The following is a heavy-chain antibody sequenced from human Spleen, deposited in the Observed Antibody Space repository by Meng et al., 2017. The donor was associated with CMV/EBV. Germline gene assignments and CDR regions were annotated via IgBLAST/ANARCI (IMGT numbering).Heavy chain of an antibody. J-gene: IGHJ4*02. CDR2: IYHSGST. V-gene: IGHV4-4*02. D-gene: IGHD2-8*01. Sequence: QVQVQESGPGVVKPSETLSLTCVVPGASISSGNWWNWVRQPPGKGLEWIGDIYHSGSTNYNPSLKSRVTISVDKSKNQFSLKLSSVTAADTAVYYCARVRGDIVLMVYASHFDYWGQGTLVTVSS. CDR1: GASISSGNW. CDR3: ARVRGDIVLMVYASHFDY.